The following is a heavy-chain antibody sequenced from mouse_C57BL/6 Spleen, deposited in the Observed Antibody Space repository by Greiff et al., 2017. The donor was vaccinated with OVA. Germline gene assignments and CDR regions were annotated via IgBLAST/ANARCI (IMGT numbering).Heavy chain of an antibody. J-gene: IGHJ4*01. CDR3: ARAPDYYGSSNSYAMDY. Sequence: QVQLQQPGPELVKPGASVKLSCKASGYSFTSYCMHWVKQRSGQGLEWIGEIDPTTSYTNYNQQFKGKATLTVDTSSSTAYMPLSSLTSEDSAVYYGARAPDYYGSSNSYAMDYWGQGTSVTVSS. CDR1: GYSFTSYC. V-gene: IGHV1-50*01. CDR2: IDPTTSYT. D-gene: IGHD1-1*01.